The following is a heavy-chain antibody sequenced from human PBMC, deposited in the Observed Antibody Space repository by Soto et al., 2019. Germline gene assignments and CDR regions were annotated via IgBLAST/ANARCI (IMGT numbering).Heavy chain of an antibody. J-gene: IGHJ4*02. CDR2: IISIFGTA. Sequence: QVQLVQSGAEVKKPGSSVKVSCKASGGTFSSYAISWVRQAPGQGLEWMGGIISIFGTANYAQKFQGRVAITADEATSTAYMELSSLRSEDTAVYYCARNSGITMVRGVIISPMYYFDYWGQGTLVTVSS. CDR1: GGTFSSYA. V-gene: IGHV1-69*01. D-gene: IGHD3-10*01. CDR3: ARNSGITMVRGVIISPMYYFDY.